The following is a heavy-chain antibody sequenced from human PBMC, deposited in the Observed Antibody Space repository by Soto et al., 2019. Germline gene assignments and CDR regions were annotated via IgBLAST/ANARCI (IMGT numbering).Heavy chain of an antibody. V-gene: IGHV4-59*01. CDR3: ARGTYYDFWSGYKWNWFAP. Sequence: QVPLQESGPGLVKPSETLSLTCTVSGGSISSYDWSWIRQPPGKGLEWIGYIYYSGSTNYNPSLKSRVTISVDTSKNQFSLKLSSVTAADTAVYYRARGTYYDFWSGYKWNWFAPLGQGTLVTVSS. CDR1: GGSISSYD. J-gene: IGHJ5*02. D-gene: IGHD3-3*01. CDR2: IYYSGST.